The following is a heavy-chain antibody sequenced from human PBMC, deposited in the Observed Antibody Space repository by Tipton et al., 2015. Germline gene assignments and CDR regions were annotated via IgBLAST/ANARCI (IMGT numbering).Heavy chain of an antibody. CDR1: GFTVSDYW. Sequence: SLRLSCAASGFTVSDYWMHWIRQDPGKGLMWVSRISIDGGSTSYAESVKGRFTISRDNAKNTLFLQMNNLRAEDTAVYYCARDMDPIIVTEKYDYWGQGTLVTVSS. CDR3: ARDMDPIIVTEKYDY. V-gene: IGHV3-74*01. CDR2: ISIDGGST. D-gene: IGHD1-26*01. J-gene: IGHJ4*02.